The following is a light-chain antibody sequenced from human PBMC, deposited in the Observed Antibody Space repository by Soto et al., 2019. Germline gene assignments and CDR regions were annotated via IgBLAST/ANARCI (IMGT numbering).Light chain of an antibody. V-gene: IGKV3-20*01. Sequence: IVLPHSPGTLSLSPGESATLSCRSSQSVTTRYLAWYQQKPGQAPRLLIHGVSSRATGSPDRFSGSGSGTDFILTISRLEPEDFAVYYCQQFGTSPLVTFGPGTKVDIK. CDR3: QQFGTSPLVT. CDR2: GVS. CDR1: QSVTTRY. J-gene: IGKJ3*01.